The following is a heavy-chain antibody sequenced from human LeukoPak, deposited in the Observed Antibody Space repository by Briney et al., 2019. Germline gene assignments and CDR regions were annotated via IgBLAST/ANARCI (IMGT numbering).Heavy chain of an antibody. V-gene: IGHV4-59*08. J-gene: IGHJ4*02. CDR2: IYYSGST. CDR1: GGSISSYY. CDR3: ARQYSSGWYGRPYFDY. Sequence: AETLSLTCTVSGGSISSYYWSWIRQPPGKGLEWIGYIYYSGSTNYNPSLMSRGTISVDTTKNQFSPMLGSVTAADTAVYYFARQYSSGWYGRPYFDYGGQGTLVTVS. D-gene: IGHD6-19*01.